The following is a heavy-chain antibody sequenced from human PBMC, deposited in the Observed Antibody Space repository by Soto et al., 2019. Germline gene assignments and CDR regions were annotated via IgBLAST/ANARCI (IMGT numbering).Heavy chain of an antibody. Sequence: PSETLSLTCTVSGGSISSGDYYWSWIRQPPGKGLEWIGYIYYSGSTYYNPSLKSRVTISVDTSKNQFSLKLSSVTAADTAVYYCARDGAAAAFDYWGQGTLVTVSS. CDR2: IYYSGST. V-gene: IGHV4-30-4*01. CDR3: ARDGAAAAFDY. D-gene: IGHD6-13*01. J-gene: IGHJ4*02. CDR1: GGSISSGDYY.